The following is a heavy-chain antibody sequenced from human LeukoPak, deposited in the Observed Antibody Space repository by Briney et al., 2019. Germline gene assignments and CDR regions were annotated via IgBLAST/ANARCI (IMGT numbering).Heavy chain of an antibody. CDR1: GGSFNSYY. Sequence: SETLSLTCTVSGGSFNSYYWGWIRQPPGKGLEWIGYVYFLGGTYYNPSLKSRVTISVDTSKNQFSLKLSSVTAADTAVYYCARVVSNYYYYMDVWGKGTTVTISS. J-gene: IGHJ6*03. V-gene: IGHV4-4*08. CDR3: ARVVSNYYYYMDV. CDR2: VYFLGGT. D-gene: IGHD2-15*01.